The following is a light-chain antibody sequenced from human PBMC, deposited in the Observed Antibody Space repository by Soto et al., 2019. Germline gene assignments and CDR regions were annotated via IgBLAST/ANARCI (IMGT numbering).Light chain of an antibody. CDR2: EVS. Sequence: ALAQPASVSGSPGQSITISCTGTSSDIGSYNFVSWYQQHPGKAPKLIIYEVSNRPSGISNRFSGSKSDNTASLTISGLQAEDEADYYCSSYTSSTTSVFGIGTKVTVL. J-gene: IGLJ1*01. CDR1: SSDIGSYNF. CDR3: SSYTSSTTSV. V-gene: IGLV2-14*01.